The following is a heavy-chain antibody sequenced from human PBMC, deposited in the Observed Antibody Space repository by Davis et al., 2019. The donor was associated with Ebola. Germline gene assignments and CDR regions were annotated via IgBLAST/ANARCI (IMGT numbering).Heavy chain of an antibody. CDR1: GGTFSSYA. J-gene: IGHJ4*02. Sequence: SVKVSCKASGGTFSSYAISWVRQAPGQGLEWMGRIIPILGIANYAQKFQGRVPITADKSTGTAYMELSSLRSEDTAVYYCARGMAMGTNFDYWGQGTLVTVSS. V-gene: IGHV1-69*04. CDR2: IIPILGIA. D-gene: IGHD5-18*01. CDR3: ARGMAMGTNFDY.